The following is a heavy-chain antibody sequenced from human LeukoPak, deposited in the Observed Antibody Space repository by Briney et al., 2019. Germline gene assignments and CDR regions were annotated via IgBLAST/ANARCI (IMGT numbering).Heavy chain of an antibody. J-gene: IGHJ6*02. CDR3: ARETAYYYDSSGPSSPAPYYYGMDV. Sequence: GASVKVSCKASGYTFTSYYMHWVRQAPGQGLEWMGIINPSGGSTSYAQKFQGRVTMTRDTSTSTVYMELSSLRSEDTAVYYCARETAYYYDSSGPSSPAPYYYGMDVWGQGTTVTVSS. CDR2: INPSGGST. CDR1: GYTFTSYY. D-gene: IGHD3-22*01. V-gene: IGHV1-46*01.